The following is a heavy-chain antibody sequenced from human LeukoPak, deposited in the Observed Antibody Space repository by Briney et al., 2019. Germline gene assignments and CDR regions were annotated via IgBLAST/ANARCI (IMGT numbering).Heavy chain of an antibody. V-gene: IGHV3-48*03. Sequence: GGSLRLSCAASGFTFITYEMHWVRQAPGMGLEWLSYIGSAGSTVFYADSVKGRFTTSRDNGRDSLFLQMNSLSAKDTAVYYCARERGDYRAFDIWGRGTMVTVSS. D-gene: IGHD4-17*01. CDR1: GFTFITYE. CDR3: ARERGDYRAFDI. J-gene: IGHJ3*02. CDR2: IGSAGSTV.